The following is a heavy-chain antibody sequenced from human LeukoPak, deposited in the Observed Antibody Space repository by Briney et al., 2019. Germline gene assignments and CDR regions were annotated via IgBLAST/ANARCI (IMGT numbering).Heavy chain of an antibody. Sequence: GGSLRLSCAASGFTFRNAWMSWVRQAPGKGLEWVGRIKSKTDGGTTDYAAPVKGRFTISRDDSKNTLYLQMNSLKTEDTAVYYCSSDFYGGNIVDYWGQGTLVTVSS. D-gene: IGHD4-23*01. CDR1: GFTFRNAW. CDR3: SSDFYGGNIVDY. CDR2: IKSKTDGGTT. J-gene: IGHJ4*02. V-gene: IGHV3-15*01.